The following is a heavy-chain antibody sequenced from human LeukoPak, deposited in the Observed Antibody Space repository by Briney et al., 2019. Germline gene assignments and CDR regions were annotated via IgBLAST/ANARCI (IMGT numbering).Heavy chain of an antibody. V-gene: IGHV3-30*02. CDR2: IRYDGSNK. D-gene: IGHD3-3*01. J-gene: IGHJ4*02. Sequence: GGSLRLSCAASGFIFSSYGMHWVRQAPGKGLEWVAFIRYDGSNKYYADSVKGRFTISRDNSKNTLYLQMNSLRAEDTAVYYCAKDRRFLEWLFDYWGQGTLVTVSS. CDR1: GFIFSSYG. CDR3: AKDRRFLEWLFDY.